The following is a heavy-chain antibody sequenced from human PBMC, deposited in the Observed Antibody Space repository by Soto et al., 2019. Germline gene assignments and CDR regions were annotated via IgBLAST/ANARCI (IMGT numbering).Heavy chain of an antibody. CDR3: ARGSSPVDFDY. CDR2: INTYNGNT. D-gene: IGHD6-13*01. J-gene: IGHJ4*02. V-gene: IGHV1-18*01. CDR1: GYTFTNYG. Sequence: QVQLVQSGAEVKKPGASVQVSCKASGYTFTNYGINWVRHAPGQGLEWMGWINTYNGNTNFAQRLQGRVTMTTEASTSTAYMELRSLRSDDTAVYYCARGSSPVDFDYWGQGTLVTVSS.